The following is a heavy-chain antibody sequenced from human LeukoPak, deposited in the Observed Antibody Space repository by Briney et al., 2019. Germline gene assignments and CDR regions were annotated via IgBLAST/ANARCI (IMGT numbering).Heavy chain of an antibody. D-gene: IGHD3-22*01. Sequence: PGGSLRLSCAASGFTFRSYGMHWVRQAPGKGLEYVPAISSNGGRTYYANSVKGRFTISRDNSRDTLYLQMGSLRAEDRAVYYCATYYYDRGGFHFHHWGKGTLVTVSS. CDR1: GFTFRSYG. V-gene: IGHV3-64*01. CDR2: ISSNGGRT. CDR3: ATYYYDRGGFHFHH. J-gene: IGHJ1*01.